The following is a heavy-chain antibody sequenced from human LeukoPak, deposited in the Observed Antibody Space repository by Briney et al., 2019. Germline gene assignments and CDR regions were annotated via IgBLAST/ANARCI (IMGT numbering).Heavy chain of an antibody. D-gene: IGHD6-13*01. CDR3: ARAFVAAAGPPPYYYYYYMDV. Sequence: EGSLRLSCAASGFTFSSYGMHWVRQAPGKGLEWVAVIWYDGSNKYYADSVKGRFTISRDNSKNTLYLQMNSLRAEDTAVYYCARAFVAAAGPPPYYYYYYMDVWGKGTTVTVSS. CDR2: IWYDGSNK. V-gene: IGHV3-33*01. CDR1: GFTFSSYG. J-gene: IGHJ6*03.